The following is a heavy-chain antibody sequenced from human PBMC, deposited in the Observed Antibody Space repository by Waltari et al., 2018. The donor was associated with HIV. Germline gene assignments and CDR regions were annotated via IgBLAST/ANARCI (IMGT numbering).Heavy chain of an antibody. J-gene: IGHJ4*02. CDR1: GFTFSSYW. V-gene: IGHV3-7*04. D-gene: IGHD3-10*01. CDR2: IKQEGSEK. CDR3: ARGGFYGSGSKVN. Sequence: EVQLVESGGGLVQPGGSLRLSCAASGFTFSSYWMSWVRQAPGKGLGWVAKIKQEGSEKSYVDSVNGRFTISRENAENSRYLQMNSLGAEDTVVYYCARGGFYGSGSKVNWGQGTLVTVSS.